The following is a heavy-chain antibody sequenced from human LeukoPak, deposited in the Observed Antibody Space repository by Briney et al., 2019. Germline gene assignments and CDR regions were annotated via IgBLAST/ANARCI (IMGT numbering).Heavy chain of an antibody. D-gene: IGHD3-9*01. CDR1: GFTFSSYS. V-gene: IGHV3-48*04. CDR2: ISSSGSTI. CDR3: ARVLRYFDWFPSGDAFDI. Sequence: PGGSLRLSCAASGFTFSSYSMNWVRQAPGKGLEWVSYISSSGSTIYYADSVKGRFTISRDNARNSPYLQMNSLRAEDTAVYYCARVLRYFDWFPSGDAFDIWGQGTMVTVSS. J-gene: IGHJ3*02.